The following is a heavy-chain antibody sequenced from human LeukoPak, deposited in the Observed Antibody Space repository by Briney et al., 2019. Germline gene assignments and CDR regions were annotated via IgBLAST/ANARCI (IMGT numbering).Heavy chain of an antibody. CDR1: GSSISSYY. V-gene: IGHV4-59*08. Sequence: SETLSLTCTVSGSSISSYYWSWIRQPPGRGLEWIGHIYSSGTTNYNPSLKSRVTISVDTSKNQFSLRLSSVTAADTAVYYCARSRGYSYGYQVDYWGQGTLVTVSS. J-gene: IGHJ4*02. D-gene: IGHD5-18*01. CDR2: IYSSGTT. CDR3: ARSRGYSYGYQVDY.